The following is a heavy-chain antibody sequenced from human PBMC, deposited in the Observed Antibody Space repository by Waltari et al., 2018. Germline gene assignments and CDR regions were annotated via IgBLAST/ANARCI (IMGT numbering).Heavy chain of an antibody. CDR3: ATGFRLPHDY. D-gene: IGHD3-10*01. Sequence: QVQLQESGPGLVKPSETLSLTCAVSGYSISSGYYWGWIRQPPGKGLEWIGSIYHSGSTYYNPSLKSRVTISVDTSKNQFSLKLSSVTAADTAVYYCATGFRLPHDYWGQGTLVTVSS. J-gene: IGHJ4*02. CDR1: GYSISSGYY. CDR2: IYHSGST. V-gene: IGHV4-38-2*01.